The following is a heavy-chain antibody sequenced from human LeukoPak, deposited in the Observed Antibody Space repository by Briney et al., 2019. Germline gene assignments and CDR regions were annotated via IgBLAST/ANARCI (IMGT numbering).Heavy chain of an antibody. J-gene: IGHJ3*02. D-gene: IGHD5-24*01. Sequence: PGGSLRLSWAASGFTFNSHWMHWVRQAPGKGLVWVSRINGDGSSTTYADSVRGRFTISRDDAKNTLYLEMNSLRAEDTAVYYCAREWHDAFDIWGQGTMVTVPS. CDR1: GFTFNSHW. CDR3: AREWHDAFDI. CDR2: INGDGSST. V-gene: IGHV3-74*01.